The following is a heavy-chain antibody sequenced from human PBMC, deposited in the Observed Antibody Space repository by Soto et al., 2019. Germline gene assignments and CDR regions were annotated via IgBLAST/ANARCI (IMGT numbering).Heavy chain of an antibody. CDR2: ITSSGGST. J-gene: IGHJ3*02. Sequence: EVQLLESGGGLVQPGGSLRLSCAASGFTFSSYAMSWVRQAPGRGLEWVSVITSSGGSTYYADSVKGRFTISRDNSKHTLYLQVNSLRVADTAVYYCAKDKGWRGAFYIWGEGTMVSVSS. D-gene: IGHD2-15*01. CDR3: AKDKGWRGAFYI. V-gene: IGHV3-23*01. CDR1: GFTFSSYA.